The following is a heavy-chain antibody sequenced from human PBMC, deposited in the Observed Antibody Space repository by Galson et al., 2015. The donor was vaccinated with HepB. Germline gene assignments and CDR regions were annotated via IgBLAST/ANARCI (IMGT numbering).Heavy chain of an antibody. D-gene: IGHD4-23*01. CDR1: GFTFSSYA. V-gene: IGHV3-30-3*01. CDR3: ARDHLLDYGGEDDAFDI. J-gene: IGHJ3*02. Sequence: SLRLSCAASGFTFSSYAMHWVRQAPGKGLEWVAVISYDGSNKYYADSVKGRFTISRDNSKNTPYLQMNSLRAEDTAVYYCARDHLLDYGGEDDAFDIWGQGTMVTVSS. CDR2: ISYDGSNK.